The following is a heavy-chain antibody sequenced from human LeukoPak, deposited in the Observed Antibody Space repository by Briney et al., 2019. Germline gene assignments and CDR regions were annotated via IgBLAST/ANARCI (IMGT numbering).Heavy chain of an antibody. J-gene: IGHJ6*02. V-gene: IGHV3-23*01. CDR2: ISGSGGST. D-gene: IGHD3-3*01. Sequence: GGSLRLSCAASGFTFSSYAMSWVRQAPGKGLEWVSAISGSGGSTYYADSVKGRFTISRDNSKNTLYLQMNSLRAEDTAGYYCAKDREYYDFWSGYPQVFGMDVWGQGTTVTVSS. CDR3: AKDREYYDFWSGYPQVFGMDV. CDR1: GFTFSSYA.